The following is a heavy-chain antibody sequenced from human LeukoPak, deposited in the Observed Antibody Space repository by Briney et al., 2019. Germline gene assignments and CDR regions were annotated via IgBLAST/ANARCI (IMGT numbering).Heavy chain of an antibody. CDR1: GFTFSSYS. J-gene: IGHJ4*02. D-gene: IGHD3-22*01. V-gene: IGHV3-48*04. CDR2: ISSDGTTM. CDR3: ASRGGYYFDY. Sequence: GGSLRLSCAASGFTFSSYSMNWVRQAPGKGLEWISYISSDGTTMYYADSVKGRFTISRDNAKNSLYLQVNSLRAEDTAVYYCASRGGYYFDYWGRGALVTVSS.